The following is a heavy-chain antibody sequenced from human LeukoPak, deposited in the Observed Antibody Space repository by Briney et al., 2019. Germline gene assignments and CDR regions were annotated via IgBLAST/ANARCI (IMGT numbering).Heavy chain of an antibody. D-gene: IGHD5-24*01. CDR3: ARDRDGLGFSFGYYYDY. CDR1: GYTFTDYY. J-gene: IGHJ4*02. CDR2: IDPNNGDP. Sequence: ASVKVSCKTYGYTFTDYYLHWVRQAPGQGLEWMGWIDPNNGDPKYAQKFQGRVTMTRDTSISTAYMELSRLRSDDMAFYFCARDRDGLGFSFGYYYDYWGQGTLVTVSS. V-gene: IGHV1-2*02.